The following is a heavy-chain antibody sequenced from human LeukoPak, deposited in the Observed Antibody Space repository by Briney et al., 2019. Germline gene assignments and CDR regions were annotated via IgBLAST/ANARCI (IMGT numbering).Heavy chain of an antibody. CDR1: GGSTSSYY. CDR3: ARGGYYYDSSGYYYPWAFDI. J-gene: IGHJ3*02. Sequence: SETLSLTCTVSGGSTSSYYWSWIRQPAGKGLEWIGRIYTSGSTNYNPSLKSRVTMSVDTSKNQFSLKLSSVTAADTAVYYCARGGYYYDSSGYYYPWAFDIWGQGTMVTVSS. V-gene: IGHV4-4*07. D-gene: IGHD3-22*01. CDR2: IYTSGST.